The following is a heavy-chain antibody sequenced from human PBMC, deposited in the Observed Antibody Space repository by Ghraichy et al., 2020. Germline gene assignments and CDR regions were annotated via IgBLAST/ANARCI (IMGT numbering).Heavy chain of an antibody. CDR2: ISSSSSTI. J-gene: IGHJ4*02. D-gene: IGHD6-13*01. CDR1: GFTFSSYS. V-gene: IGHV3-48*02. Sequence: GESLNISCAASGFTFSSYSMNWVRQAPGKGLEWVSYISSSSSTIYYADSVKGRFTISRDNAKNSLYLQMNSLRDEDTAVYYCARRVYSSSWYFDYWGQGTLVTVSS. CDR3: ARRVYSSSWYFDY.